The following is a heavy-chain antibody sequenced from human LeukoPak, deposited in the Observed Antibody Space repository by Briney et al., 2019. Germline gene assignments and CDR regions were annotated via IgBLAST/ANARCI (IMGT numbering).Heavy chain of an antibody. CDR3: ARGRGYSGYEWSFDY. D-gene: IGHD5-12*01. CDR1: GGTFSSYT. CDR2: IIPIFGTA. J-gene: IGHJ4*02. V-gene: IGHV1-69*13. Sequence: ASVKVSCKASGGTFSSYTISWVRQAPGQGLEWMGGIIPIFGTAKYAQNLQGRVTITADESTSIAYMELRSLRSDDTAVYYCARGRGYSGYEWSFDYWGQGTLVTVSS.